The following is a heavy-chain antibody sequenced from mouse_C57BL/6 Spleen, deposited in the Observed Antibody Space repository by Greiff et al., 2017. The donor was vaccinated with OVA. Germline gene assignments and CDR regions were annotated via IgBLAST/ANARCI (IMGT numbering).Heavy chain of an antibody. J-gene: IGHJ2*01. V-gene: IGHV5-4*01. CDR1: GFTFSSYA. Sequence: EVMLVESGGGLVKPGGSLKLSCAASGFTFSSYAMSWVRQTPEKRLEWVATISDGGSYTYYPDNVKGRFTISRDNAKNNLYLQMSHLKSEDTAMYYCARDEMGIYDGYYLDYWGQGTTLTVSS. D-gene: IGHD2-3*01. CDR3: ARDEMGIYDGYYLDY. CDR2: ISDGGSYT.